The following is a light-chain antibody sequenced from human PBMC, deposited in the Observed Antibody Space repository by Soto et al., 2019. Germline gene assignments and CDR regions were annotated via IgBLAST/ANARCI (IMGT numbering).Light chain of an antibody. CDR1: SSDIGDSNY. J-gene: IGLJ2*01. CDR3: CSYPGSYTMV. CDR2: DVT. V-gene: IGLV2-11*01. Sequence: QSALTQPRSVSGSPGQSVTISCTGTSSDIGDSNYVSWYQQHPGKAPKLLIYDVTRRPSGVPDRFSGSKSGNTASLTISGLQAEAEADYFCCSYPGSYTMVFGGGTKLTVL.